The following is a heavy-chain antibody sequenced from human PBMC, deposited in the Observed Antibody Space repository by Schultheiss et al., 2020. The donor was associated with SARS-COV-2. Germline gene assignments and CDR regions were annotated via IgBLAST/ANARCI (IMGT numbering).Heavy chain of an antibody. CDR3: VKNSYYYDSSGYYPVY. D-gene: IGHD3-22*01. Sequence: GESLKISCSASGFTFSSYAMHWVRQAPGKGLEYVSAISSNGGSTYYADSVKGRFTISRDNSKNTLYLQMSSLRAEDTAVYYCVKNSYYYDSSGYYPVYWGQGTLVTVSS. V-gene: IGHV3-64D*06. CDR1: GFTFSSYA. CDR2: ISSNGGST. J-gene: IGHJ4*02.